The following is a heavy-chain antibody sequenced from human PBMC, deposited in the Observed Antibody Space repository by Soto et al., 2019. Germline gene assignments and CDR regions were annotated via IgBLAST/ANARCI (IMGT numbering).Heavy chain of an antibody. V-gene: IGHV1-3*01. D-gene: IGHD6-19*01. CDR1: GYTFTSYA. CDR2: INAGNGNT. CDR3: ARGHGSGWYPPDWYFDL. J-gene: IGHJ2*01. Sequence: ASVKVSCKASGYTFTSYAMHCVRQAPGQRLEWMGWINAGNGNTNYNPSLKTRVTISVDTSKNQFSLKLSSVTAADTAVYYCARGHGSGWYPPDWYFDLWGRGTLVTVSS.